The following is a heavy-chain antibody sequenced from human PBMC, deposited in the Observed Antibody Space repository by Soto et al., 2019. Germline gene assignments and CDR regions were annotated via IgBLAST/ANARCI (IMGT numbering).Heavy chain of an antibody. Sequence: GGSLRLSCAASGFTFSSYGMHWVRQAPGKGLEWVAVIWYDGSNKYYADSVKGRFTISRDNSKNTLYLQMNSLRAEDTAVYYCARGPDSYDAFDIWGQGTMVTVSS. D-gene: IGHD3-22*01. V-gene: IGHV3-33*01. CDR2: IWYDGSNK. CDR3: ARGPDSYDAFDI. CDR1: GFTFSSYG. J-gene: IGHJ3*02.